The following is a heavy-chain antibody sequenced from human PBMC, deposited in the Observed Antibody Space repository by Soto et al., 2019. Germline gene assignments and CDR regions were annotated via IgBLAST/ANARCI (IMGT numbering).Heavy chain of an antibody. CDR3: ARPNLRSTTRYVERAFDV. CDR2: FDPEDGET. Sequence: ASVKVSFKVSGYTLTELSMHWVRQAPGKGLEWMGGFDPEDGETIYAQKFQGRVTMTEDTPTDTAYMELSSLRSEDTAVYYCARPNLRSTTRYVERAFDVWGQGTMVTVSS. J-gene: IGHJ3*01. V-gene: IGHV1-24*01. D-gene: IGHD2-2*01. CDR1: GYTLTELS.